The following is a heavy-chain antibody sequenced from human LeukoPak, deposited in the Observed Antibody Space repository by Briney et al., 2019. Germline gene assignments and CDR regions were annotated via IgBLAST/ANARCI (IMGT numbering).Heavy chain of an antibody. D-gene: IGHD2-15*01. CDR2: IYTSGST. J-gene: IGHJ5*02. CDR3: ASAARYCSGGSCYSAGNDNWFDP. CDR1: GGSISSYY. Sequence: PSETLSLTCTVSGGSISSYYWSWIRQPAGKGLEWIGRIYTSGSTNYNPSLKSRVTMSVDTSKNQFSLKLSSVTAADTAVYYCASAARYCSGGSCYSAGNDNWFDPWGQGTLVAVSS. V-gene: IGHV4-4*07.